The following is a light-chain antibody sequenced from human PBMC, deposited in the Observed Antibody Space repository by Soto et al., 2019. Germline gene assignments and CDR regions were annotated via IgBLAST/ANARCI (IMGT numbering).Light chain of an antibody. V-gene: IGLV2-11*01. CDR3: CSYVGSYTSYV. CDR2: DVT. Sequence: QSALTQPRSGSGSPGQSVPISCTGTSSDVGTYNFVSWYQQHPGKAPKFMIYDVTKRPSGVPDRFSGSKSGNTASLTISGLQAEDEADYYCCSYVGSYTSYVFGTGTKVTVL. J-gene: IGLJ1*01. CDR1: SSDVGTYNF.